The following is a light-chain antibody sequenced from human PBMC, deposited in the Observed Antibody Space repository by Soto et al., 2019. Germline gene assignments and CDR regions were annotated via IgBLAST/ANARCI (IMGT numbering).Light chain of an antibody. CDR2: ANS. Sequence: QSVLAQPPSVSGAPGQSVTISCTGSGANIGAGFEVHWYQQLPGRAPKLLIYANSGRPSGVPDRFFGSRSGTSASLAITRLQAEDEADYYCQSYDSGLSAVLFGGGTKLTVL. J-gene: IGLJ2*01. CDR1: GANIGAGFE. CDR3: QSYDSGLSAVL. V-gene: IGLV1-40*01.